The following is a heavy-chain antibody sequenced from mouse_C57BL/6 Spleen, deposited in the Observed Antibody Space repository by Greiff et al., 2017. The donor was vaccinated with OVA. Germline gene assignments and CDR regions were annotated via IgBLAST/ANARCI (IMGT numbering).Heavy chain of an antibody. J-gene: IGHJ2*01. CDR1: GYTFTDYY. CDR3: ATLRPDFDY. V-gene: IGHV1-26*01. D-gene: IGHD3-2*02. CDR2: INPNNGGT. Sequence: VQLQQSGPELVKPGASVKISCKASGYTFTDYYMNWVKQSHGKSLEWIGDINPNNGGTSYNQKFKGKATLTVDKSSSTAYMELRSLTSEDSAVYYCATLRPDFDYWGQSTTLTVSS.